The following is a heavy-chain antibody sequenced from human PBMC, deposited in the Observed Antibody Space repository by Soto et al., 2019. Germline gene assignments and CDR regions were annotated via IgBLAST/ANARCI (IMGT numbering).Heavy chain of an antibody. J-gene: IGHJ4*02. CDR1: GFTFDDYA. CDR3: AKETTVAGTSFDY. Sequence: EVQLVESGGGLVQPGRSLRLSSAASGFTFDDYAMHWVRQAPGKGLEWVSGISWNSGSIGYADSVKGRFTISRDNAKNSLYLQMNSLRAEDTALYYCAKETTVAGTSFDYWGQGTLVTVSS. D-gene: IGHD6-19*01. V-gene: IGHV3-9*01. CDR2: ISWNSGSI.